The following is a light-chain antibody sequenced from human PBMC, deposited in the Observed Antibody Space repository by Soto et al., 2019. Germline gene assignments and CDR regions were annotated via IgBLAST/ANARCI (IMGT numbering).Light chain of an antibody. CDR2: GAS. Sequence: EIVLTQSPGTLSLSPGGRATLSCRASQSVSSSYLAWYQQKPGQAPRLLIYGASSRATGIPDRFSGSGSGTDFTLTISRLEPEDFAVYYCQQYGSSPLTFGGGTK. J-gene: IGKJ4*01. CDR1: QSVSSSY. CDR3: QQYGSSPLT. V-gene: IGKV3-20*01.